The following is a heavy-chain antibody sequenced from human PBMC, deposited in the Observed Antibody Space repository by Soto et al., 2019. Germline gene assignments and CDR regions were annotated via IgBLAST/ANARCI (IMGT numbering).Heavy chain of an antibody. J-gene: IGHJ4*02. CDR3: GRGGSWEKVDS. Sequence: QVQLVQSGAEVKKPGSSVKVSCKASGGTVHNSAISWVRQAPGQGLEWMGGIIVIFGPAIYAQKFQGRVTINADESTNTAFLDLNSLRSDDTAVYYCGRGGSWEKVDSWGPGTLVTVSS. CDR1: GGTVHNSA. V-gene: IGHV1-69*01. D-gene: IGHD1-26*01. CDR2: IIVIFGPA.